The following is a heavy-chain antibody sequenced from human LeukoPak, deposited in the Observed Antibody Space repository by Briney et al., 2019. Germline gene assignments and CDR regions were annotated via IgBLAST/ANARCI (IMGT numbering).Heavy chain of an antibody. V-gene: IGHV3-23*01. J-gene: IGHJ4*02. CDR1: GGSFSGYY. Sequence: ETLSLTCAVYGGSFSGYYWSWVRQAPGKGLEWVSAISGSGGSTYYADSVKGRFTISRDNSKNTLYLQMNSLRAEDTAVYYCAKGHRGGFMVRGVILYFGYWGQRTLVTVSS. CDR3: AKGHRGGFMVRGVILYFGY. D-gene: IGHD3-10*01. CDR2: ISGSGGST.